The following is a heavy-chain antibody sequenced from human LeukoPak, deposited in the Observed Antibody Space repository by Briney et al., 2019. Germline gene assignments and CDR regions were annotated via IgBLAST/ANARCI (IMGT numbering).Heavy chain of an antibody. D-gene: IGHD5-24*01. J-gene: IGHJ4*02. CDR3: ARYGMATINGVFDY. Sequence: SETLSLTCTVSVGSISSYNWGWIRQPPWKGLEWIGSIYYSGSTNYNPSLKSRVTISVDTSKNQFSLKLSSVTAADTAVYYCARYGMATINGVFDYWGQGTLVTVSS. CDR1: VGSISSYN. CDR2: IYYSGST. V-gene: IGHV4-59*01.